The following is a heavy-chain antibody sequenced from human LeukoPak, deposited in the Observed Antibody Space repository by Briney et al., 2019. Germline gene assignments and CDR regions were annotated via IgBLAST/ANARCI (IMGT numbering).Heavy chain of an antibody. D-gene: IGHD2-15*01. J-gene: IGHJ3*02. CDR3: ARGTSVVDAFDI. Sequence: ASVKVSCKASGYTFTGYYMHWVRQAPGQGLEWMGWINPNSGGTNYAQKFQGWVTITRDTSISTAYMELSRLRSDDTAVYYCARGTSVVDAFDIWGQGTMVTVSS. CDR1: GYTFTGYY. V-gene: IGHV1-2*04. CDR2: INPNSGGT.